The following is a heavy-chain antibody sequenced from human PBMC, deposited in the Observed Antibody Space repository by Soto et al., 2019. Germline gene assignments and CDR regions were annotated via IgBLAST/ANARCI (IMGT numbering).Heavy chain of an antibody. V-gene: IGHV3-73*01. CDR3: TRNCISTSGGVYYYYGMDV. D-gene: IGHD2-2*01. J-gene: IGHJ6*02. CDR1: GFTFSGSA. Sequence: EVQLVESGGGLVQPGGSLKLSCAASGFTFSGSAMHWVRQASGKGLEWVGRIRSKANSYATAYAASVKGRFTISRDDSKNTAYLQMNSLKTEDTAVEYCTRNCISTSGGVYYYYGMDVWGQGTTVTVSS. CDR2: IRSKANSYAT.